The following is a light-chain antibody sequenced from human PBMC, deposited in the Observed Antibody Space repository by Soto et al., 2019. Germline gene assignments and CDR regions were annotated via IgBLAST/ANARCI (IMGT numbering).Light chain of an antibody. CDR1: QSVRSSY. V-gene: IGKV3-20*01. CDR2: GAS. J-gene: IGKJ5*01. Sequence: IVLTQSPGTLSLSPGERGTLSCRASQSVRSSYLAWYQQKPGQAHRLLIYGASSRATGIPDRFSGSGSGTDFTLTISRLEPEDFAVYYCQQYGSSFTFGQGTRLEIK. CDR3: QQYGSSFT.